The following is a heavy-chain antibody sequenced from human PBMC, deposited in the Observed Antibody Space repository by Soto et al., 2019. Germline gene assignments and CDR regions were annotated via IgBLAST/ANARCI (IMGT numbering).Heavy chain of an antibody. D-gene: IGHD3-10*01. V-gene: IGHV3-74*01. CDR3: ARDRYYFGSGSPHYFDY. Sequence: GGSLRLSCAASGFTFSSYLMHWVRQAPGEGLVWVSRINSAGTTTTYAGSVKGRFTISRDNAKNTLYLQMNSLRAEDTAVYYCARDRYYFGSGSPHYFDYWGQGTLVTVSS. CDR2: INSAGTTT. J-gene: IGHJ4*02. CDR1: GFTFSSYL.